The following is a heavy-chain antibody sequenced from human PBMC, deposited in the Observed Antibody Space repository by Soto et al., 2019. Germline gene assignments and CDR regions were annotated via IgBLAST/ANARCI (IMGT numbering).Heavy chain of an antibody. CDR3: ARSQYSGSYHAFDI. Sequence: QVQLVQSGAEVKKPGSSVKVSCKASGGTFSSYAISWVRQSPGQGLEWMGGIIPIFGTANYAQKFQGRVTINGDKSTSTAYMELSSLGSEDTAVYDCARSQYSGSYHAFDIWGQGTMVTVSS. J-gene: IGHJ3*02. CDR1: GGTFSSYA. CDR2: IIPIFGTA. V-gene: IGHV1-69*06. D-gene: IGHD1-26*01.